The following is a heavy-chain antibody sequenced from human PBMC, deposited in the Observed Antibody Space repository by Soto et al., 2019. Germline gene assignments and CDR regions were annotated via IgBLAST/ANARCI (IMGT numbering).Heavy chain of an antibody. CDR1: GYTFTSYG. CDR3: ARDRWGYCSSTSCPYYYYGMDV. V-gene: IGHV1-18*01. J-gene: IGHJ6*02. CDR2: ISAYNGDT. D-gene: IGHD2-2*01. Sequence: ASVKVSCKASGYTFTSYGISWVRQAPGQGLEWMGWISAYNGDTNYAQKLQGRVTMTTDTSTSTAYMELRSLRSDDTAVYYCARDRWGYCSSTSCPYYYYGMDVWG.